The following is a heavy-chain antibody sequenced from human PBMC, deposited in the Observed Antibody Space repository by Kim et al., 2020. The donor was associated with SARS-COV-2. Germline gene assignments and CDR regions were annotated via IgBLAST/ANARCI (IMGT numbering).Heavy chain of an antibody. J-gene: IGHJ3*02. CDR2: IYYSGST. V-gene: IGHV4-59*08. CDR3: ARGGQYQLMDAFDI. D-gene: IGHD2-2*01. Sequence: SETLSLTCTVSGGSISSYYWSWIRQPPGKGLEWIGYIYYSGSTNYNPSLKSRVTISVDTSKNQFSLKLSSVTAADTAVYYCARGGQYQLMDAFDIWGQGTMVTVSS. CDR1: GGSISSYY.